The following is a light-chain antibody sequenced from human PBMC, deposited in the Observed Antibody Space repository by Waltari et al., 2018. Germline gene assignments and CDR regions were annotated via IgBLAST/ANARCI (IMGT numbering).Light chain of an antibody. J-gene: IGKJ1*01. CDR1: QTVSTY. V-gene: IGKV3-11*01. Sequence: IVLTQSPATLSLSPGERATLSRRASQTVSTYLAWFQQKPGQPPRLLIYDASNRAPGIPARFSGSGSGTDFSLTISSLEPEDFAVYYCLQRSLWPWTFGQGTKVAVK. CDR3: LQRSLWPWT. CDR2: DAS.